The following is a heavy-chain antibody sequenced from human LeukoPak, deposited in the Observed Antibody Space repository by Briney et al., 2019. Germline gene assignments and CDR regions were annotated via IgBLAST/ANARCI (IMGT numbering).Heavy chain of an antibody. J-gene: IGHJ4*02. CDR1: GYTFTSYY. CDR3: ARVLAYCGGDCGFVDY. CDR2: INPSGGST. Sequence: ASVKVSCKASGYTFTSYYMHWVRQAPGQGLEWMGIINPSGGSTSYAQKFQGRVTMTRDTSTSTVYMELSSLRSEDTAVYYCARVLAYCGGDCGFVDYWGQGTLVTVSS. D-gene: IGHD2-21*02. V-gene: IGHV1-46*01.